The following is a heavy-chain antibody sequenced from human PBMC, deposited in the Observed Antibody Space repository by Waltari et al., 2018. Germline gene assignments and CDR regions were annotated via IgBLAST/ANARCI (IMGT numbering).Heavy chain of an antibody. Sequence: EVQLVNSGGGLVQPGGSLRLSCASAGCTSRTFARNWVRQAPGKGLEWVSYISNSGNTIHYADSVKGRFTISRDNAKNSLYLQMNSLRAEDTAIYYCARGASSDWINRLDYWGQGTLVTVSS. D-gene: IGHD6-25*01. CDR1: GCTSRTFA. CDR3: ARGASSDWINRLDY. CDR2: ISNSGNTI. J-gene: IGHJ4*02. V-gene: IGHV3-48*03.